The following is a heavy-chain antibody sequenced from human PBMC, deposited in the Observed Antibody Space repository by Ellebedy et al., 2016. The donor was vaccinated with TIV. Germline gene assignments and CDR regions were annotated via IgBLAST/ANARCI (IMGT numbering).Heavy chain of an antibody. CDR1: EFTLNTYG. J-gene: IGHJ3*02. V-gene: IGHV3-30*03. CDR2: VTDDGNLK. D-gene: IGHD3-10*01. CDR3: ARDLYFGEGDALDI. Sequence: GESLKISCAASEFTLNTYGMHWVRQTPGMGLEWVASVTDDGNLKFYPDSVKCRFTVSRDNSKNTRYLQMSSLTTEDTAVYYCARDLYFGEGDALDIWGQGTMVIVSS.